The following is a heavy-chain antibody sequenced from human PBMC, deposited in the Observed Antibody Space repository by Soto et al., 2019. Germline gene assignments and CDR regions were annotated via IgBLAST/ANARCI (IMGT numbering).Heavy chain of an antibody. Sequence: QVQLQQWGAGLLKPSETLSLTCAVYGGSFSGYYWSWIRQPPGKGLEWIGEINHSGSTNYNPSLKRGVTISVDTSKNQFSLKLSSVTAADTAVYYCARGRAIYCSGGSCFSYYYYYYYMDVWGKGTTVTVSS. V-gene: IGHV4-34*01. J-gene: IGHJ6*03. D-gene: IGHD2-15*01. CDR1: GGSFSGYY. CDR2: INHSGST. CDR3: ARGRAIYCSGGSCFSYYYYYYYMDV.